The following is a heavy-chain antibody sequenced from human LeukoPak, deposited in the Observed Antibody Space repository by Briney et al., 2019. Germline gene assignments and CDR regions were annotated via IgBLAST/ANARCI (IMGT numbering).Heavy chain of an antibody. D-gene: IGHD2-2*01. V-gene: IGHV1-69*01. CDR1: GGTFSSYA. J-gene: IGHJ5*02. CDR3: ARDGTADTSLYNWFDP. Sequence: ASVKVSCKASGGTFSSYAISWVRQAPGQGLEWMGGIIPIFGTANYAQKFQGRVTITADESTSTAYMELSSLRSEDTAVYYCARDGTADTSLYNWFDPWGQGTLVTVSS. CDR2: IIPIFGTA.